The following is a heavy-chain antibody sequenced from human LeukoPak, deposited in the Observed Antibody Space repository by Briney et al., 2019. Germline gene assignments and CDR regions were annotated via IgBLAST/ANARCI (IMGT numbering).Heavy chain of an antibody. CDR3: ARGDLKDSSSWYDRLDP. V-gene: IGHV1-69*05. D-gene: IGHD6-13*01. CDR2: SIPMYDTA. Sequence: GASVKVSCKFSGGSFSNYAISWVRQAPGQGLEWMGASIPMYDTADYAQKFQGRVTVTTDESTSTAYMELSSLRSEDTAVYFCARGDLKDSSSWYDRLDPWGQGTLVTVSS. CDR1: GGSFSNYA. J-gene: IGHJ5*02.